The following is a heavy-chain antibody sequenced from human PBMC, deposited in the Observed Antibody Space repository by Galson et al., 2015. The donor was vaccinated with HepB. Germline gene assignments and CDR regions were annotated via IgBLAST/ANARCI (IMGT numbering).Heavy chain of an antibody. Sequence: SETLSLTCTVSGGSISSNYWNWIRQPPGKGLEWIGYIYYSGSTNYNPSLKSRVTISVDTSMNQFSLRVSSVTAADTAVYYCARSIHSSWYPLDYWGQGTLVTVSS. CDR1: GGSISSNY. J-gene: IGHJ4*02. D-gene: IGHD6-13*01. V-gene: IGHV4-59*08. CDR2: IYYSGST. CDR3: ARSIHSSWYPLDY.